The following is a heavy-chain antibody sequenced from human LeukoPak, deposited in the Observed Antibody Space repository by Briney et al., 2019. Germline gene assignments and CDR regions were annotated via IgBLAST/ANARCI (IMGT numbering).Heavy chain of an antibody. Sequence: ASVKVSCKASGYTFTSYAMHWVRQAPGQRLEWMGWINAGNGNTKYSQKFQGRVTITRDTSASTAYMELSSLRSEDTAVYYCARVRWFGESSEPSQQPKYYYGMDVLGQGTTVTVSS. V-gene: IGHV1-3*01. D-gene: IGHD3-10*01. J-gene: IGHJ6*02. CDR3: ARVRWFGESSEPSQQPKYYYGMDV. CDR1: GYTFTSYA. CDR2: INAGNGNT.